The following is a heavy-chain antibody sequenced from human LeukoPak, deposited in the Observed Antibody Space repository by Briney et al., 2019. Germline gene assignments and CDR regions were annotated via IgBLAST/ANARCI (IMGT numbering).Heavy chain of an antibody. CDR3: ATRNF. Sequence: SETLSLTCAVYGGSFSGYYWSWIRQPPGKGLEWIGEINHSGSANYNPSLKSRVTISVDTSKNQFSLKLSSVTAADTAVYYCATRNFWGQGTLVTVSS. J-gene: IGHJ4*02. CDR1: GGSFSGYY. CDR2: INHSGSA. V-gene: IGHV4-34*01.